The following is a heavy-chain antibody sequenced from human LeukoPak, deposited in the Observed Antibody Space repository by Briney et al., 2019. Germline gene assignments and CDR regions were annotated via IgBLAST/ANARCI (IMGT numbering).Heavy chain of an antibody. D-gene: IGHD1-26*01. CDR3: ARFVGAATTSHVDY. J-gene: IGHJ4*02. CDR2: IYHSGST. Sequence: SETLSLTCAVSGYFISSGYYWGWIRQPPGKGLEYIGSIYHSGSTCYNPSLKSRVTISVDTSKNQFSLKLSSVTAADTAVYYCARFVGAATTSHVDYWGQGTLVTVSS. V-gene: IGHV4-38-2*01. CDR1: GYFISSGYY.